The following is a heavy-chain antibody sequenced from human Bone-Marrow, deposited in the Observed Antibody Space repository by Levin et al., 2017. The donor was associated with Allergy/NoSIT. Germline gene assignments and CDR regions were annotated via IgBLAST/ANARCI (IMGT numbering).Heavy chain of an antibody. V-gene: IGHV3-30*19. CDR3: ARDRAGSHMIEVAPLGTMDV. D-gene: IGHD3-22*01. J-gene: IGHJ6*02. CDR1: GFTFNNYG. CDR2: ISYAGSNK. Sequence: PGESLKISCAASGFTFNNYGMHWVRQAPGKGLEWVAVISYAGSNKYYADSVKGRFTISRDSSKNTLYLQMSSLKPEDSAVYYCARDRAGSHMIEVAPLGTMDVWGQGTTVTVSS.